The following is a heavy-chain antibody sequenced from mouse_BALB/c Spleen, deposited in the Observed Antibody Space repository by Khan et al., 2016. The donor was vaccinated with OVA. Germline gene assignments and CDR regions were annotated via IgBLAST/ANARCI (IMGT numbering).Heavy chain of an antibody. J-gene: IGHJ3*01. V-gene: IGHV1-5*01. CDR1: GYIFTSYW. CDR3: TRAGYGAFAF. Sequence: VQLQQSGTVLARPGAFVKMSCKASGYIFTSYWVHWVKQRPGQGLEWIGGLYPGNTDTDYNKKFKDKAKLTAVTSASSAYMELSSLTNEDSAVYYCTRAGYGAFAFWGQGTLVTVSA. CDR2: LYPGNTDT. D-gene: IGHD1-1*01.